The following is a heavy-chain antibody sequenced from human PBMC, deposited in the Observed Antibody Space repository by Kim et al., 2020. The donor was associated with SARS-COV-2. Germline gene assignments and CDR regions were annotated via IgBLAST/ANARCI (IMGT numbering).Heavy chain of an antibody. CDR3: ATQEYTESYYYYGMDV. J-gene: IGHJ6*02. CDR2: IYHSGST. D-gene: IGHD1-1*01. CDR1: GGSISSSNW. Sequence: SETLSLTCAVSGGSISSSNWWSWVREPPGKGLEWIGEIYHSGSTNYNPSLKSRVTISVDKSKNQFSLKLSSVTAADTAVYYCATQEYTESYYYYGMDVWGQGTTVTVSS. V-gene: IGHV4-4*02.